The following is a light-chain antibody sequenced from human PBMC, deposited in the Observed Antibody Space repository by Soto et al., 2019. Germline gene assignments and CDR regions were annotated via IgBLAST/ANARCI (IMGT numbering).Light chain of an antibody. CDR2: GAS. V-gene: IGKV3-20*01. J-gene: IGKJ3*01. Sequence: EIVLTQSPDTLSLSPGERATLSCRASQSINNRYLAWYQQKPGQAPRLLIYGASSRATGIPDRFIGSGSGTDFTLTISRLEPEDFAVYYCQQFGSSPGFTFGPGTKVDIK. CDR1: QSINNRY. CDR3: QQFGSSPGFT.